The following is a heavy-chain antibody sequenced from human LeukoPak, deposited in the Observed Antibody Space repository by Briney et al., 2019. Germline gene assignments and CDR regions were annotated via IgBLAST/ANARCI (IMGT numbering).Heavy chain of an antibody. D-gene: IGHD1-26*01. J-gene: IGHJ4*02. V-gene: IGHV3-33*01. Sequence: GMSLRLSCAASGFTFSSYGMHWVRQAPGKGLEWVAVIWSDGSNEYYAESVKGRFTISRDNSKDTLYLQLNSLGADDTAVYYCARRSSGTYGFDCWGQGTLVTVSS. CDR3: ARRSSGTYGFDC. CDR2: IWSDGSNE. CDR1: GFTFSSYG.